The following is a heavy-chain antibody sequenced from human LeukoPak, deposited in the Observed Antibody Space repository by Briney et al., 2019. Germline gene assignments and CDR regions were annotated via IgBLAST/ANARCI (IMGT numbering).Heavy chain of an antibody. CDR3: AKLSYYDSSGYHY. J-gene: IGHJ4*02. CDR2: ISGSGGST. V-gene: IGHV3-23*01. Sequence: GGSLRLTCAASGFTFSSYAMSWVRQAPGKGLEWVSAISGSGGSTYYADSVKGRFTISRDNSKNTLYLQMNSLRAEDTAVYYCAKLSYYDSSGYHYWGQGTLVTVSS. CDR1: GFTFSSYA. D-gene: IGHD3-22*01.